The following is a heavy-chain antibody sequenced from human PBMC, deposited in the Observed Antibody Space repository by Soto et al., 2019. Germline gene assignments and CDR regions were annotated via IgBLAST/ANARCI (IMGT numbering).Heavy chain of an antibody. V-gene: IGHV3-30-3*01. J-gene: IGHJ4*02. CDR3: ARDGRYSYGGYYFDY. CDR1: GFTFSSYA. CDR2: ISYDGSNK. D-gene: IGHD5-18*01. Sequence: QVQLVESGEGVVQPGRSLRLSCAASGFTFSSYAMHWVRQAPGKGLEWVAVISYDGSNKYYADSVKGRFTISRDNSKNTLYLQMNSLRAEDTAVYYCARDGRYSYGGYYFDYWGQGTLVTVSS.